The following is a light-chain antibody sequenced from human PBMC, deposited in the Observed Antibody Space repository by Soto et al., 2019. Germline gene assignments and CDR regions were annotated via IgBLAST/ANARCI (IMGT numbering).Light chain of an antibody. CDR1: QSVNSY. Sequence: EIVMTQSPATLSVSPGERATLSCRASQSVNSYLASYQQNPGQAPRLLIFGASSRATGIPARFSGSGSGTEFNLTISCLQSEDFAVYFCQQYDDWLRLTVGGGTKVDSK. J-gene: IGKJ4*01. CDR2: GAS. V-gene: IGKV3D-15*01. CDR3: QQYDDWLRLT.